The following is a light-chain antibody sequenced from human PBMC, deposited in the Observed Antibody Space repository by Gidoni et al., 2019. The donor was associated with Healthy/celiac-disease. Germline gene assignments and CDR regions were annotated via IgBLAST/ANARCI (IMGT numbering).Light chain of an antibody. J-gene: IGKJ5*01. CDR3: QQYGSSP. V-gene: IGKV3-20*01. CDR1: QSVSRSY. Sequence: EIVLTQSPGTLSLSPGERATLSCRASQSVSRSYLAWYQQKPGPAPRLLIYGASRRATAIPDRFSGSGSGTDVTLTISRLEPEDFAVYYCQQYGSSPFGQGTRLEIK. CDR2: GAS.